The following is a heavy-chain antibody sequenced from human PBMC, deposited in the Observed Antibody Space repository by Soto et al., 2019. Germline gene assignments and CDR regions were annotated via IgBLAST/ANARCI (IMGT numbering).Heavy chain of an antibody. CDR2: ISGSGGST. J-gene: IGHJ4*02. CDR3: AKESSRRVATIISPDY. CDR1: GFTFSSYA. V-gene: IGHV3-23*01. D-gene: IGHD5-12*01. Sequence: EVQLLESGGGLVQPGGSLRLSCAASGFTFSSYAMSWVRQAPGKGLEWVSAISGSGGSTYYADSVKGRFTISRDNSKNTLYLQMNRLRAEDTAVYYCAKESSRRVATIISPDYWGQGTLVTVSS.